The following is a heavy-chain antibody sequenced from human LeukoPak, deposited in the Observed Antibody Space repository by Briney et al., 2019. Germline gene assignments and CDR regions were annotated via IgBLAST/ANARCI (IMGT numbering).Heavy chain of an antibody. CDR3: ARDAEGYLDAFDI. CDR2: IYHSGST. J-gene: IGHJ3*02. CDR1: GGSISSGYY. D-gene: IGHD1-1*01. V-gene: IGHV4-38-2*02. Sequence: RTSETLSLTCTVSGGSISSGYYWGWIRQPPGKGLEWIGSIYHSGSTYYNPSLKSRVTISVDTSKNQFSLKLSSVTAADTAVYYCARDAEGYLDAFDIWGQGTMVTASS.